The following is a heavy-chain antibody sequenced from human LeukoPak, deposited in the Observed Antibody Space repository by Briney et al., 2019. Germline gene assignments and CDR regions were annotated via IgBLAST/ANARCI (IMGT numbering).Heavy chain of an antibody. V-gene: IGHV3-30-3*01. CDR1: GLTFSSYA. D-gene: IGHD4-11*01. Sequence: GRSLRLSCAASGLTFSSYAMHWVRQAPGKGLEWVSFISQDGSNKFYVDSVEGRFTISRDNSKNTLYLQMNSLRAEDTALYYCASGGSATLTRNLFDYWGQGTLVTVSS. CDR3: ASGGSATLTRNLFDY. CDR2: ISQDGSNK. J-gene: IGHJ4*02.